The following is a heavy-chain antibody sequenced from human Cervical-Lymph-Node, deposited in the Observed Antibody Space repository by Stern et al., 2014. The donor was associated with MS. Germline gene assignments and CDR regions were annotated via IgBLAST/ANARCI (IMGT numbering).Heavy chain of an antibody. D-gene: IGHD2-15*01. CDR2: ITSGGST. Sequence: EDQLVESGGGLVQPGGSLRLSCAASGFTFNHYAMNWVRQAPGKGLEWVSAITSGGSTYYADSVKGRFTISRDNSKNTLYLQMNSLRAEDTAIYYCAKDFTYCSAGNCYFRFFDYWGQGTLVTFSS. V-gene: IGHV3-23*04. J-gene: IGHJ4*02. CDR1: GFTFNHYA. CDR3: AKDFTYCSAGNCYFRFFDY.